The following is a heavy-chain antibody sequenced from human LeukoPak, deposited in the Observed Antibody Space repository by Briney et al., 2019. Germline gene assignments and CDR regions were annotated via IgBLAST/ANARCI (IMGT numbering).Heavy chain of an antibody. CDR2: IYSGGST. D-gene: IGHD3-22*01. CDR1: GFTVSSNY. J-gene: IGHJ5*02. Sequence: GGSLRLSCAASGFTVSSNYMSWVRQAPGKGLEWVSVIYSGGSTYYADSVKGRFTISRDNSKNTLYLQMNSLRAEDTAVYYCASQFYDSSGYIELWGQGTLVTVSS. CDR3: ASQFYDSSGYIEL. V-gene: IGHV3-53*01.